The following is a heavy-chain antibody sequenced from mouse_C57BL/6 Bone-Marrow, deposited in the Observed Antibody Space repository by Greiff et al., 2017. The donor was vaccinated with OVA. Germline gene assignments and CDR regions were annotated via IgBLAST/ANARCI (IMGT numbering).Heavy chain of an antibody. CDR1: EYEFPSHD. D-gene: IGHD2-4*01. CDR3: ARHADYEYDDYSMDY. J-gene: IGHJ4*01. CDR2: INSDGGST. Sequence: EVMLVESGGGLVQPGESLKLSCESNEYEFPSHDMSWVRKTPEKRLELVAAINSDGGSTYYPDTMESRFIISRDNTKKTLYLQMSSLRSEDTALYYCARHADYEYDDYSMDYWGQGTSVTVSS. V-gene: IGHV5-2*01.